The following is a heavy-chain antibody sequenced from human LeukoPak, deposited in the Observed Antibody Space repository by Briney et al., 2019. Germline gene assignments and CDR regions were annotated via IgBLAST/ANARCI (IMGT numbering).Heavy chain of an antibody. D-gene: IGHD5-24*01. Sequence: GGSLRLSCAASGFTFSTHDVNWVRQAPGKGLEWVSFINSRSSTIYYADSVKGRFTISRDNAKNSLFLQMNSLRVEDTAVYYCARGNNTFEMATLALDHWGQGALVTVSS. CDR3: ARGNNTFEMATLALDH. J-gene: IGHJ4*02. CDR2: INSRSSTI. CDR1: GFTFSTHD. V-gene: IGHV3-48*04.